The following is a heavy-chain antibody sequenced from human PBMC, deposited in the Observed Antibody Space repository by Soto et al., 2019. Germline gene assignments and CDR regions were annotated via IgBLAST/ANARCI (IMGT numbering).Heavy chain of an antibody. Sequence: GGSLRLSCAASGFTFSSYAMSWVRQAPGKGLEWVSAISGSGGSTYYADSVKGRVTISRDNSKNTLYLQMNSLRAEDTAVYYGARGGYDPYYFDYWGQGSLVPVSS. V-gene: IGHV3-23*01. CDR1: GFTFSSYA. D-gene: IGHD5-12*01. CDR3: ARGGYDPYYFDY. CDR2: ISGSGGST. J-gene: IGHJ4*02.